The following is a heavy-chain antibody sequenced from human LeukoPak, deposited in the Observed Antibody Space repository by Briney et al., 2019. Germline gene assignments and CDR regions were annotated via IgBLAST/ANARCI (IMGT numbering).Heavy chain of an antibody. CDR1: GFTFSYYW. CDR2: IKQDGSEK. J-gene: IGHJ4*02. CDR3: RRYRGYSTYDC. Sequence: GGSLRLSCTASGFTFSYYWINWVRQAPGKGLEWVASIKQDGSEKWYVDSVKGRFTISRDNAKNSVYLQMNNLRAEDTAVYYCRRYRGYSTYDCWGQGTLVTVSS. D-gene: IGHD6-13*01. V-gene: IGHV3-7*01.